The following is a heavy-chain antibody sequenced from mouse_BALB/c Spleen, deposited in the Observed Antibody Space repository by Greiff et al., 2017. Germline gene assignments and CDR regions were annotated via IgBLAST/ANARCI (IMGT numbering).Heavy chain of an antibody. Sequence: EVHLVESGGGLVQPGGSLKLSCAASGFTFSSYGMSWVRQTPDKRLELVATINSNGGSTYYPDSVKGRFTISRDNAKNTLYLQMSSLKSEDTAMYYCARDGNYGGAMDYWGQGTSVTVSS. CDR3: ARDGNYGGAMDY. D-gene: IGHD2-1*01. CDR1: GFTFSSYG. J-gene: IGHJ4*01. CDR2: INSNGGST. V-gene: IGHV5-6-3*01.